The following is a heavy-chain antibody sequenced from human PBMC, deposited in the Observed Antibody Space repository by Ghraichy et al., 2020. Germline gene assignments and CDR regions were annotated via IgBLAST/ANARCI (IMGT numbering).Heavy chain of an antibody. CDR1: GFTFSSYW. J-gene: IGHJ6*02. D-gene: IGHD3-22*01. Sequence: GGSLRLSCAASGFTFSSYWMHWVRQAPGKGLVWVSRINSDGSSTSYADSVKGRFTISRDNAKNTLYLQMNSLRAEDTAVYYCARGPVNVVVNYYYYGMDVWGQGTTVTVSS. CDR3: ARGPVNVVVNYYYYGMDV. CDR2: INSDGSST. V-gene: IGHV3-74*01.